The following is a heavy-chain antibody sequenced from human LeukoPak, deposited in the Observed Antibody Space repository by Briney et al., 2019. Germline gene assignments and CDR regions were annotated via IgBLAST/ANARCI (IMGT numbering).Heavy chain of an antibody. V-gene: IGHV1-69*06. CDR2: IIPIFGTA. CDR1: GGTFSSYA. Sequence: ASVKVSCKASGGTFSSYAISWVRQAPGQGLEWMGGIIPIFGTANYAQKFQGRVTITADKSTSTAYMELSSLRSEDTAIYYCARGAHKRDDYGGFFDYWGQGTLVTVSS. J-gene: IGHJ4*02. CDR3: ARGAHKRDDYGGFFDY. D-gene: IGHD4-23*01.